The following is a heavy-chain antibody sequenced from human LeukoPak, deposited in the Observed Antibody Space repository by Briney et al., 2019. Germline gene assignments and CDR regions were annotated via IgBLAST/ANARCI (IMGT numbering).Heavy chain of an antibody. J-gene: IGHJ4*02. D-gene: IGHD5-12*01. Sequence: GGSLRLSCAASGFSFNNYAMSWVRQAPGKGLEWVALIIASSGSTLYADSVKGRFTIPRDNSKNMVYLQMNSLRAEDTAVYYCAKGGYDYIEIAYFDYWGQGTLVTVSS. CDR2: IIASSGST. CDR1: GFSFNNYA. CDR3: AKGGYDYIEIAYFDY. V-gene: IGHV3-23*01.